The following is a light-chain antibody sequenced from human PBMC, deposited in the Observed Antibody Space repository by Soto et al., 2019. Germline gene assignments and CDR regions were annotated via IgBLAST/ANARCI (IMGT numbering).Light chain of an antibody. CDR1: QSVDGY. CDR2: GAS. V-gene: IGKV3-15*01. CDR3: QQYHKWPPIT. Sequence: DIVMTQSPLSLPVTPGEPASISCRFSQSVDGYLAWYQQKPGQAPRLLIYGASTRATGVTARFRGGGSGTEFTLTISSLQSEDSAVYYCQQYHKWPPITFGQGTRLEIK. J-gene: IGKJ5*01.